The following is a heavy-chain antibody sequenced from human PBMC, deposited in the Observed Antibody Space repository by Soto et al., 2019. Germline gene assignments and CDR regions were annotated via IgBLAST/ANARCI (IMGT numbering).Heavy chain of an antibody. J-gene: IGHJ4*02. D-gene: IGHD3-3*01. Sequence: GASVKVSCKASGYTFTSYAMHWVRQAPGQRLEWMGWINAGNGNTKYSQKFQGRVTITRDTSASTAYMELSSLRSEDTAVYYCAREDVFGGGYYLAYWGQGTLVPVSS. CDR3: AREDVFGGGYYLAY. V-gene: IGHV1-3*01. CDR1: GYTFTSYA. CDR2: INAGNGNT.